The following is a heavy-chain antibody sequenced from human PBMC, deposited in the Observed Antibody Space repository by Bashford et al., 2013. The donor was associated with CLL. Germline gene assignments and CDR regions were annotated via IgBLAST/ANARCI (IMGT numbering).Heavy chain of an antibody. Sequence: SETLSLTCAVYGGSFSGYYWSWIRHAPRGRGWSGVGEINHSGSTNYNPSLKSRVTISVDTSKNQFSLKLSSVTAADTAVYYCARGPMIVVVINPGEPYYYYYYGMDVWGQGDHGHRLL. D-gene: IGHD3-22*01. CDR3: ARGPMIVVVINPGEPYYYYYYGMDV. CDR2: INHSGST. CDR1: GGSFSGYY. V-gene: IGHV4-34*01. J-gene: IGHJ6*02.